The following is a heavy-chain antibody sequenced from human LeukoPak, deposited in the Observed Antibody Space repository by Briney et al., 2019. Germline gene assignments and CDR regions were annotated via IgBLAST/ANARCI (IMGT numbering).Heavy chain of an antibody. J-gene: IGHJ5*02. CDR3: ATGIGNNYGAYFDWFDP. CDR1: GYTLTELS. Sequence: ASVKVSCEVSGYTLTELSMHWVRQAPGKGLEWMGGFDPEDGETIYAQKFQGRVTMTEDTSTDTAYMELSSLRSEDTAVYYCATGIGNNYGAYFDWFDPWGQGTLVTVSS. D-gene: IGHD4-17*01. V-gene: IGHV1-24*01. CDR2: FDPEDGET.